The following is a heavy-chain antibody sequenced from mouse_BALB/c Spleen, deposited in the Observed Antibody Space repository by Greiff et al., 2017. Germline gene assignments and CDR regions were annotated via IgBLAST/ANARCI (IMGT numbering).Heavy chain of an antibody. D-gene: IGHD2-1*01. J-gene: IGHJ4*01. CDR2: SRNKANDYTT. Sequence: EVKLMESGGGLVQPGGSLRLSCATSGFTFSDVYMEWVRQPPGKRLEWIAASRNKANDYTTEYSASVKGRFIVSRDTSQSILYLQMNALRAEDTAIYYCARAYGNSYAMDYWGQGTSVTVSS. CDR3: ARAYGNSYAMDY. CDR1: GFTFSDVY. V-gene: IGHV7-1*02.